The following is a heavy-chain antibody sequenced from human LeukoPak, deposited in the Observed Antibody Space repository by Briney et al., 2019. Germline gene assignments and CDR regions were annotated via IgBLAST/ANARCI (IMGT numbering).Heavy chain of an antibody. J-gene: IGHJ3*01. CDR2: LNGDGTNI. CDR3: ARSQSGVFDV. CDR1: VFSFSNYC. D-gene: IGHD2-8*01. Sequence: GGSLRLSCVASVFSFSNYCMKWVRQVPWKGLVWVSRLNGDGTNIIYADSVKGRFTISRDNAENTLYLQMNSLRAEDTALYYCARSQSGVFDVWGQGTMVTVSS. V-gene: IGHV3-74*01.